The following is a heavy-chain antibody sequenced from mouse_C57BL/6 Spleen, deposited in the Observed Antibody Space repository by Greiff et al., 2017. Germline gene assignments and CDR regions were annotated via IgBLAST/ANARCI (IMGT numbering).Heavy chain of an antibody. D-gene: IGHD4-1*01. J-gene: IGHJ3*01. CDR3: ARWELTGTTY. CDR2: IHPNSGST. Sequence: QVQLKQPGAELVKPGASVKLSCKASGYTFTSYWMHWVKQRPGQGLEWIGMIHPNSGSTNYNETFKSKATLTVDKSSSTAYMQLSSLTSEDSAVYYCARWELTGTTYWGQGTLVTVSA. CDR1: GYTFTSYW. V-gene: IGHV1-64*01.